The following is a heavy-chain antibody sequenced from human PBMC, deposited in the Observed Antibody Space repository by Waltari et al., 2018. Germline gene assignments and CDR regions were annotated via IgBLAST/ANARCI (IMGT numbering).Heavy chain of an antibody. CDR1: GGSISSSSYY. V-gene: IGHV4-39*01. J-gene: IGHJ3*02. CDR2: IDYRGST. D-gene: IGHD3-3*01. Sequence: QLQLQESGPGLVKPSETLSLTCTVSGGSISSSSYYWGWIRQPPGKGLEWIGSIDYRGSTYYNPSLKSRVTVSVDTSKNQFSLKLSSVTAADTALYYCARRGRITIFGVVNAFDIWGQGTMVTVSS. CDR3: ARRGRITIFGVVNAFDI.